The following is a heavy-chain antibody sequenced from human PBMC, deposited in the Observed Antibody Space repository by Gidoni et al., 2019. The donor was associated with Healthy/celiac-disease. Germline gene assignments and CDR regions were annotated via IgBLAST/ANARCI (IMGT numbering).Heavy chain of an antibody. V-gene: IGHV3-13*01. CDR1: GFPFSSYD. CDR3: ARIDTAMGKDAFDI. CDR2: IGTAGDT. D-gene: IGHD5-18*01. Sequence: EVQLVESGGGLVQPGGSLRLSCAASGFPFSSYDMHWVRQATGKGLEWVSAIGTAGDTYYPGSVKGRFTISRENAKNSLYLQMNSLRAEDTAVYYCARIDTAMGKDAFDIWGQGTMVTVSS. J-gene: IGHJ3*02.